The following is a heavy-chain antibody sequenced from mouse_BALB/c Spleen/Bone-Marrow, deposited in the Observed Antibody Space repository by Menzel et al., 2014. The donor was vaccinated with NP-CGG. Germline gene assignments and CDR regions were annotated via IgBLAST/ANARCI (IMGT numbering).Heavy chain of an antibody. CDR2: IYPGDGDT. CDR3: ARGRDWDAWFAY. Sequence: QVQLQQSGPELVKPGASVKISRKASGYAFSSSWMNWVKQRPGQGLDWIGRIYPGDGDTNYNGKFKGKATLTADKSSSTAYMQLSSLTSVDSAVYFCARGRDWDAWFAYWGQGTLVTVSA. CDR1: GYAFSSSW. J-gene: IGHJ3*01. D-gene: IGHD4-1*01. V-gene: IGHV1-82*01.